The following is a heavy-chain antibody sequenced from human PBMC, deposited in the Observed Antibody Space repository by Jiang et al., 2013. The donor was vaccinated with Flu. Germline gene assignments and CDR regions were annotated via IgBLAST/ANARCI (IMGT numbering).Heavy chain of an antibody. D-gene: IGHD6-13*01. CDR3: ARMVAAAGNDYFDY. V-gene: IGHV2-70*11. CDR1: GFSLSTSGMC. Sequence: KPTQTLTLTCTFSGFSLSTSGMCVSWIRQPPGKALEWLARIDWDDDKYYSTSLKTRLTISKDTSKNQVVLTMTNMDPVDTATYYCARMVAAAGNDYFDYWGQGTLVTVSS. J-gene: IGHJ4*02. CDR2: IDWDDDK.